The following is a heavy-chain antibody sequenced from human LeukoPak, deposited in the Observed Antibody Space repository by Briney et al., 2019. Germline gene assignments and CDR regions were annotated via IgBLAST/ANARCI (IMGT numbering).Heavy chain of an antibody. Sequence: GESLKISCKGSGYSFTSYWIGWVRQMPGKGLEWMGIIYPGDSDTRYSPSFQGKVTISADKSISTAYLQWSSLKASDTAMYYCARHTSESRDGYISDAFDIWGQGTMVTVSS. J-gene: IGHJ3*02. D-gene: IGHD5-24*01. V-gene: IGHV5-51*01. CDR2: IYPGDSDT. CDR1: GYSFTSYW. CDR3: ARHTSESRDGYISDAFDI.